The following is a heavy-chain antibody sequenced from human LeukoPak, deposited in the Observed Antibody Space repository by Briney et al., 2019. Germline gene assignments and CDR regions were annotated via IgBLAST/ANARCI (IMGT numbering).Heavy chain of an antibody. J-gene: IGHJ2*01. CDR2: IYTSGST. CDR3: ARVAYYYDSSGYPHWYFDL. V-gene: IGHV4-4*07. Sequence: SETLSLTCTVSGGSISSYYWSWIRQPAGKGLEWIGRIYTSGSTNYNPSLKSRVTMSVDTSKNQFSLKLSSVTAADTAVYYSARVAYYYDSSGYPHWYFDLWGRGTLVTVSS. CDR1: GGSISSYY. D-gene: IGHD3-22*01.